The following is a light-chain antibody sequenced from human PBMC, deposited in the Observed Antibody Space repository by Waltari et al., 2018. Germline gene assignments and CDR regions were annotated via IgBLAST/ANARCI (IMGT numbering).Light chain of an antibody. Sequence: DIQMTQSPSTLSASVGDTVIISCRASQSITTSLAWYQQKPGKAPDVLIYGASNLESGVPSRFSGSGSGTEFTLTISSLQPDDFATYYCQQSKTLPLTFGGGTRVEI. J-gene: IGKJ4*01. CDR3: QQSKTLPLT. CDR1: QSITTS. V-gene: IGKV1-5*03. CDR2: GAS.